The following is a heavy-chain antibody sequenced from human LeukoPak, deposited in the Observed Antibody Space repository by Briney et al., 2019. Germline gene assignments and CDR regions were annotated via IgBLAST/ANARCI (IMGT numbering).Heavy chain of an antibody. J-gene: IGHJ4*02. CDR3: ARHFGGDIVVVPGSPPGTDYFDY. Sequence: SETLSLTCTVSGGSISSSSYYWGWIRQPPGKGLEWIGSIYYSGSTYYNPSLNSRVTISVDTSKNQFSLKLSSVTAADKASYYFARHFGGDIVVVPGSPPGTDYFDYWGQGTLVTVSS. CDR1: GGSISSSSYY. CDR2: IYYSGST. V-gene: IGHV4-39*01. D-gene: IGHD2-2*01.